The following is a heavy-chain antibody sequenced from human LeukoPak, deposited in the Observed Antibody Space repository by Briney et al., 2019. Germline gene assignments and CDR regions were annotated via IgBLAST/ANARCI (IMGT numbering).Heavy chain of an antibody. CDR2: ISWNSGSI. CDR3: AKAYYGSGSYYYDY. CDR1: GFTFDDYA. Sequence: GRSLRLSCAASGFTFDDYAMHWVRQAPGKGLEWVSGISWNSGSIGYADSVKGRFTISRDNAKNSLYLQMNSLRAEDTALYYCAKAYYGSGSYYYDYWGQGILVTVSS. V-gene: IGHV3-9*01. J-gene: IGHJ4*02. D-gene: IGHD3-10*01.